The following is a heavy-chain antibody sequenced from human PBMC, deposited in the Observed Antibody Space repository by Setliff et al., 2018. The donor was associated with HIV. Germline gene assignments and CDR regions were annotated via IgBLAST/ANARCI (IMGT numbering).Heavy chain of an antibody. CDR2: VHSSATS. V-gene: IGHV4-4*07. CDR1: GDSVSGYY. J-gene: IGHJ3*02. Sequence: SEILSLTCAVSGDSVSGYYWSWIRQSAGRGLEWIGRVHSSATSNYNPSLKGRVAMSVDTAKNQFSLKLTPVSAADTAVYFCARDRIEVIAETPHDVFDIWGRGTMVTVSS. D-gene: IGHD6-13*01. CDR3: ARDRIEVIAETPHDVFDI.